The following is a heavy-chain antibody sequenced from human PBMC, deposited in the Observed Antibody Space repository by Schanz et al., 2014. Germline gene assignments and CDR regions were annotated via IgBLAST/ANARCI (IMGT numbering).Heavy chain of an antibody. CDR2: IKHDGSEK. J-gene: IGHJ3*02. D-gene: IGHD3-3*01. CDR3: ARVGGTYYDFWSGVPPTVMHDGFDI. CDR1: GFTFDTYW. Sequence: EVQLVESGGGLVQPGRSLRLSCAASGFTFDTYWMSWVRQAPGKGLEWVANIKHDGSEKYYVDSVKGRFTISRDNAKNSMDLEMNSLRAEDTAVFYCARVGGTYYDFWSGVPPTVMHDGFDIWGQGTMVTVS. V-gene: IGHV3-7*01.